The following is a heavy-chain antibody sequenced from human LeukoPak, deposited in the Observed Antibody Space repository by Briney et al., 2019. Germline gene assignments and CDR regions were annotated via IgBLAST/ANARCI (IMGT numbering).Heavy chain of an antibody. CDR1: GFTFSSYS. Sequence: GGSLRLSCAASGFTFSSYSMNWVRQAPGKGLEWVSSISSSSSYIYYADSVKGRFTISRDNAKNSLYLQMNSLRAEDTAVYYCARAYTAMALYYYYYYMDVWGKGTTVTVSS. V-gene: IGHV3-21*01. CDR3: ARAYTAMALYYYYYYMDV. CDR2: ISSSSSYI. J-gene: IGHJ6*03. D-gene: IGHD5-18*01.